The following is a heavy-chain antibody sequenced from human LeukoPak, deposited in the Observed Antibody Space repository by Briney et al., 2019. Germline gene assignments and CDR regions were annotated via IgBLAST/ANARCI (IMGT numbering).Heavy chain of an antibody. V-gene: IGHV4-59*01. Sequence: SETLSLTCTVSGGSIRSYYRGWIRQPPGKGLEWIGYIYYSGSTNYNPSLKSRVTISVDTSKNQFSLRLSSVTAADTAVYYCARVGSSGWSFDYWGQGTLVTVSS. J-gene: IGHJ4*02. CDR1: GGSIRSYY. CDR2: IYYSGST. D-gene: IGHD6-19*01. CDR3: ARVGSSGWSFDY.